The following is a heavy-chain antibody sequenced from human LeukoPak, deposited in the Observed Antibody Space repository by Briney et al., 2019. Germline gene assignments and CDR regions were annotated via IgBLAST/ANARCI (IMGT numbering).Heavy chain of an antibody. CDR2: ISYDGSNK. Sequence: GGSLRLSCAASGFTFSSYGMHWVRQAPGKGLEWVAAISYDGSNKYYADSVKGRFTISRDNSKNTLYLQLNSLRAEDTAVYYCAKEGYCGGDCLEYFQHWGQGTLVTVSS. CDR1: GFTFSSYG. V-gene: IGHV3-30*18. CDR3: AKEGYCGGDCLEYFQH. D-gene: IGHD2-21*02. J-gene: IGHJ1*01.